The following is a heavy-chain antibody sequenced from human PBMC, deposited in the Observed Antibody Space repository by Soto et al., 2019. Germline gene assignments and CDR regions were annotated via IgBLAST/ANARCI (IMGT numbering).Heavy chain of an antibody. CDR2: ISAHTGQT. D-gene: IGHD4-17*01. Sequence: QVQLVQSGAEVKKPGASVKVSCKASGYTFNTYGYNWVRQAPGQGLEWMGWISAHTGQTNYAQKFQDRVTMTTDTSTSTVYVELRGLRSDDTAVYYRARDNTVTAPYFYYGMDVWGQGTTVTVSS. V-gene: IGHV1-18*01. J-gene: IGHJ6*02. CDR3: ARDNTVTAPYFYYGMDV. CDR1: GYTFNTYG.